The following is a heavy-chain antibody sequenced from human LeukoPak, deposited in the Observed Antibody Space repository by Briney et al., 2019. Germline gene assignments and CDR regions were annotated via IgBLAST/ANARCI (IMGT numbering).Heavy chain of an antibody. CDR3: ARAFYDSSGYYYIADAFDI. Sequence: PSETLSLTCAVYGGSFSGYYWSWIRQPPGKGLEWIGESNHSGSTNYNPSLKSRVTISVDTSKNQFSLKLSSVTAADTAVYYCARAFYDSSGYYYIADAFDIWGQGTMVTVSS. D-gene: IGHD3-22*01. J-gene: IGHJ3*02. CDR2: SNHSGST. V-gene: IGHV4-34*01. CDR1: GGSFSGYY.